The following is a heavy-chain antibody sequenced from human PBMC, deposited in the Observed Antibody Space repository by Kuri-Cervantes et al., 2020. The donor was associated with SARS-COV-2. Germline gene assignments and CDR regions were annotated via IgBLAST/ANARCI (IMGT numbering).Heavy chain of an antibody. D-gene: IGHD1-26*01. CDR3: ARDASYSGSYGSFQH. CDR1: GFILSKHG. CDR2: IWYDGSNK. V-gene: IGHV3-33*01. J-gene: IGHJ1*01. Sequence: GESLKISCAVSGFILSKHGMHWVRQAPGKGLEWVAVIWYDGSNKYYADSVKGRFTISRDNSKNTLYLQMNTLKTEDTAMFYCARDASYSGSYGSFQHWGQGTLVTRLL.